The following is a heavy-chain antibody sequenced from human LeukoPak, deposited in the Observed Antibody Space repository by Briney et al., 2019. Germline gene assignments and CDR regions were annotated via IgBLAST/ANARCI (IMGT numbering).Heavy chain of an antibody. J-gene: IGHJ3*02. CDR2: ISDSGDST. V-gene: IGHV3-23*01. Sequence: HPGGTLRLSCAVSGFTFSIYGMSWVRQAPGKGLEWVSAISDSGDSTYYADSVNGRFTIYRDNAKNVLYLQMSRVSAEDSAVYYCARFPAYMVRTDAFDIWGERTMVTVSS. D-gene: IGHD3-10*01. CDR3: ARFPAYMVRTDAFDI. CDR1: GFTFSIYG.